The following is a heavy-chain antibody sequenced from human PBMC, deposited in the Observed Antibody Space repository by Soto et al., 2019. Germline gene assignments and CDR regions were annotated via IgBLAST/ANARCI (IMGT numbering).Heavy chain of an antibody. CDR1: GWSFSGYY. Sequence: PXETLSLTCSVYGWSFSGYYWSWIRQPPGKGLEWIGEINHSGSTNYNPSLKSRVTISVDTSKNQFSLKLSSVTAADTAVYYCAREMAVVAATLAFDIWGQGPMVTVS. J-gene: IGHJ3*02. CDR2: INHSGST. CDR3: AREMAVVAATLAFDI. D-gene: IGHD2-15*01. V-gene: IGHV4-34*01.